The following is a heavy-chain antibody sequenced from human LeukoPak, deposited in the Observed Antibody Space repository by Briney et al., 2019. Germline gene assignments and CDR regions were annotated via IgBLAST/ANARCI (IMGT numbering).Heavy chain of an antibody. V-gene: IGHV3-48*03. J-gene: IGHJ6*02. CDR3: AREGGDLPSGYYYGMDV. CDR2: ISSSGSPI. CDR1: GFTFSSYE. Sequence: GGSLRLSCAASGFTFSSYEMNWVRQAPGKGLEWVSYISSSGSPIYYADSVKGRFTISRDNAKNSLYLEMNSLRAEDTAVYYCAREGGDLPSGYYYGMDVWGQGTTVTVSS. D-gene: IGHD4-17*01.